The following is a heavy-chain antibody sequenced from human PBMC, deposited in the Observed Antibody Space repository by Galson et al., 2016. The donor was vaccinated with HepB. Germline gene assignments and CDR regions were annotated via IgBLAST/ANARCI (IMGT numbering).Heavy chain of an antibody. CDR2: INNSGNSI. CDR1: GFTFSQYY. D-gene: IGHD3-22*01. Sequence: LRLSCAASGFTFSQYYIIWIRQAPGKGLEWLSYINNSGNSIYYADSVKGRFTISRDNAKNSVYLQMSSLRAEDTAVYYCARGPFYYDSSGYYSLYYYGMDVWGQGTTVTVSS. CDR3: ARGPFYYDSSGYYSLYYYGMDV. J-gene: IGHJ6*02. V-gene: IGHV3-11*04.